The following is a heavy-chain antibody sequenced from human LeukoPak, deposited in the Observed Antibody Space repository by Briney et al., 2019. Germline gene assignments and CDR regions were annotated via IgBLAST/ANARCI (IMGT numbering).Heavy chain of an antibody. CDR1: GFTFSSYA. CDR2: ISGSGGST. CDR3: AKYIVVVPAAMPDYYYYGMDV. Sequence: RGSLRLSCADSGFTFSSYAMSWVRQAPGKGLEWVSAISGSGGSTYYADPVKGRFTISRDNSKNTLYLQMNSLRAEDTAVYYCAKYIVVVPAAMPDYYYYGMDVWGQGTTVTVSS. J-gene: IGHJ6*02. D-gene: IGHD2-2*01. V-gene: IGHV3-23*01.